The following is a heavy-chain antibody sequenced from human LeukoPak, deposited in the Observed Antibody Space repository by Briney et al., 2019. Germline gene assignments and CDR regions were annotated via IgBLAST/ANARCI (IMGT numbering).Heavy chain of an antibody. Sequence: PGGSLRLSCAASGFTVSSNYMSWVRQAPGKGLEWVSVIYSGGSTYYADSVKGRFTISRDSSKNTLYLQMNSLRAEDTAVYYCARDPEAYCGGDCSDYWGQGTLVTVSS. D-gene: IGHD2-21*01. J-gene: IGHJ4*02. CDR2: IYSGGST. CDR1: GFTVSSNY. CDR3: ARDPEAYCGGDCSDY. V-gene: IGHV3-66*01.